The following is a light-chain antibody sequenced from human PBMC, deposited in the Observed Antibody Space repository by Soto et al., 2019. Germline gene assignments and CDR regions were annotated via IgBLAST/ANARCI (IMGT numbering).Light chain of an antibody. J-gene: IGLJ1*01. CDR3: CSFAGNGTQYV. V-gene: IGLV2-23*01. Sequence: QSALTQPASVSGSLGQSSTISCTGSSTNIGSYNLVSWYQHHPGKAPKIMIFEGSKRPSGVSNRFSGSRSGNTASLTISGLQAEDEADYYCCSFAGNGTQYVFGSGTKLTVL. CDR1: STNIGSYNL. CDR2: EGS.